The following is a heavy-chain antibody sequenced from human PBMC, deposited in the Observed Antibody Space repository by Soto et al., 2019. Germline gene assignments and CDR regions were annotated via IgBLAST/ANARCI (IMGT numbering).Heavy chain of an antibody. CDR2: IYYSGST. J-gene: IGHJ4*02. CDR1: GGSISSYY. Sequence: PSETLSLTCTVSGGSISSYYWSWIRQLPGKGLEWIGYIYYSGSTNYNPSLKSRVTISVDTSKNQFSLKLSSVTAADTAVYYCARGGDSSSWYGEVDYWGQGTLVTVSS. D-gene: IGHD6-13*01. CDR3: ARGGDSSSWYGEVDY. V-gene: IGHV4-59*01.